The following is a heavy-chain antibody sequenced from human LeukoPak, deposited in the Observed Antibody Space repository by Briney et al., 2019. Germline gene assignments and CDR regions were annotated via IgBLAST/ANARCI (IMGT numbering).Heavy chain of an antibody. Sequence: PGGSLRLSCAASGLTFSSYAMHWVRQAPGKGLEWVAVISYDGSNKYYADPVKGRFTISRDNSKNTLYLQMNSLRAEDTAVYYCAKPPGTSTKLYYYYYMDVWGKGTTVTVSS. CDR1: GLTFSSYA. CDR3: AKPPGTSTKLYYYYYMDV. CDR2: ISYDGSNK. V-gene: IGHV3-30*04. J-gene: IGHJ6*03. D-gene: IGHD1-14*01.